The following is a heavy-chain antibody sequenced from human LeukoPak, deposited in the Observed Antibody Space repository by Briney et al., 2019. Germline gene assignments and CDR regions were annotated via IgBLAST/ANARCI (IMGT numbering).Heavy chain of an antibody. J-gene: IGHJ4*02. CDR2: IYYRGST. CDR3: ARTRYYYNSRSYGAPYYFDY. V-gene: IGHV4-39*01. CDR1: GGSISSNSYY. Sequence: SETPSLTCAVSGGSISSNSYYWGWIRQPPGKGLEWIGSIYYRGSTYYNPSLKSRVTISVDTSKNQFSLKLSSVTAADTAVYYCARTRYYYNSRSYGAPYYFDYWGQGTLVTVSS. D-gene: IGHD3-10*01.